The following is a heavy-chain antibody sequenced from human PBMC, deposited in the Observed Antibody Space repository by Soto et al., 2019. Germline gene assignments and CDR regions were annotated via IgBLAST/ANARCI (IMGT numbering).Heavy chain of an antibody. Sequence: PGESLKISCKGSGYSFPSFWIGWVRQMPGKGLEWMGNIYPGDSETRYSPSFQGRVTISVDNSISTAYLQWSSLKASDTAMYYCARLLCLSNSCYKGSRQFFDYWGQGALVTVSS. CDR1: GYSFPSFW. V-gene: IGHV5-51*01. CDR3: ARLLCLSNSCYKGSRQFFDY. CDR2: IYPGDSET. D-gene: IGHD2-2*02. J-gene: IGHJ4*02.